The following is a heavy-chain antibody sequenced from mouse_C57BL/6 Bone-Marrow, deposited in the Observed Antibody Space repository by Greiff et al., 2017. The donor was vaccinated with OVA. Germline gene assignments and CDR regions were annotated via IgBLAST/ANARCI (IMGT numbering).Heavy chain of an antibody. V-gene: IGHV1-55*01. J-gene: IGHJ1*03. D-gene: IGHD2-1*01. CDR3: ALIYYGNYLYCYFDV. CDR1: GYTFTSYW. CDR2: IYPGSGST. Sequence: QVQLQQPGAELVKPGASVKMSCKASGYTFTSYWITWVKQRPGQGLEWIGDIYPGSGSTNYNEKFKSKATLTVDTSSSTAYMQLSSLTSEDSAVYYCALIYYGNYLYCYFDVWGTGTTVTVSS.